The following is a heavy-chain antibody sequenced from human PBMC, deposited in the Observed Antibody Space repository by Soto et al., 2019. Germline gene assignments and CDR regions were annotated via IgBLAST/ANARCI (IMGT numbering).Heavy chain of an antibody. D-gene: IGHD1-1*01. J-gene: IGHJ4*02. Sequence: QVHLVQSGAEVKKPGASVKVSCKGSGYAFTTYGITWVRQTPGQGLEWMGWISAHNGNTNYAQKLQGRVTVTRDTSMSTDYMELSSLRSDDTGVYYCARGRYGDYWGQGALVTVSS. CDR2: ISAHNGNT. V-gene: IGHV1-18*01. CDR1: GYAFTTYG. CDR3: ARGRYGDY.